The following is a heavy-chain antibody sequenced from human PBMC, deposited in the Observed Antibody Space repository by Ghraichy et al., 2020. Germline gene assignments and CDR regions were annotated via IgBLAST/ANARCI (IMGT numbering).Heavy chain of an antibody. J-gene: IGHJ4*02. CDR3: ARDLSGSYDY. CDR1: GFTFSSYW. CDR2: INSDGSTT. V-gene: IGHV3-74*01. Sequence: GSLRLSCAASGFTFSSYWMHWVHQAPGKGLVWVSRINSDGSTTNYADSVKGRFTISRDNAKNTLYLQINSLRADDTAVYYCARDLSGSYDYWGQGTLVTVSS. D-gene: IGHD1-26*01.